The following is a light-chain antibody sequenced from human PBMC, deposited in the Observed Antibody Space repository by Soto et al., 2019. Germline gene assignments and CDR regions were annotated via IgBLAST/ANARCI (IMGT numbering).Light chain of an antibody. CDR2: AAS. V-gene: IGKV1-39*01. CDR3: QQSFSIPIT. Sequence: DIQMTHSPSSLSASVGDRVAITCRASQSISSYLNWYQQKPGKAPRLLIYAASSLQSGVPSRFSGSGSGTYFTLTISSLQPEDFSTYDCQQSFSIPITFGQGTRLEMK. CDR1: QSISSY. J-gene: IGKJ5*01.